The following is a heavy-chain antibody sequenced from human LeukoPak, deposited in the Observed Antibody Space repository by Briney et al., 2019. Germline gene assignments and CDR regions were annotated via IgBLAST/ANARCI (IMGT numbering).Heavy chain of an antibody. Sequence: GGSLRLSCAASGFTFSNHWMIWVRQAPGKGLEWVATINPDGTEKRYVDSVKGRFTISRDNGKNSLYLQMSSLRAEDTAVYYCVRDDRGIAVGSRDHGAQGTLVTVSS. J-gene: IGHJ4*02. D-gene: IGHD6-19*01. V-gene: IGHV3-7*03. CDR3: VRDDRGIAVGSRDH. CDR1: GFTFSNHW. CDR2: INPDGTEK.